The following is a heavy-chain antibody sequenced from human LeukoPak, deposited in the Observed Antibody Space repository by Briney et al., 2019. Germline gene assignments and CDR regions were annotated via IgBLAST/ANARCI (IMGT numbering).Heavy chain of an antibody. D-gene: IGHD3-22*01. V-gene: IGHV1-18*01. CDR3: ARGDSGGYSCFDY. CDR2: ISGYNGNI. Sequence: ASVKVPCKASGYTFTNYGITWVRQAPGQGLEWMGWISGYNGNIDYAQKLQGRVTMTTDTSTSTAYMELRSLRSDDTAVYYCARGDSGGYSCFDYWGQGTLVTVSS. J-gene: IGHJ4*02. CDR1: GYTFTNYG.